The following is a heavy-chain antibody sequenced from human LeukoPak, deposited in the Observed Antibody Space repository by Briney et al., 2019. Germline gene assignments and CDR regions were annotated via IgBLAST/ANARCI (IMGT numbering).Heavy chain of an antibody. D-gene: IGHD5-24*01. CDR2: ISYDGSNK. V-gene: IGHV3-30*14. J-gene: IGHJ6*02. Sequence: PGGSLRLSCAASGFTFSSYAMHWVRQAPGKGLEWVAVISYDGSNKYYADSVKGRFTISRDNSKNTLYLQINSLRAEDTAVYYCTGDGYNLYYYGMDVWGQGTTVTVSS. CDR3: TGDGYNLYYYGMDV. CDR1: GFTFSSYA.